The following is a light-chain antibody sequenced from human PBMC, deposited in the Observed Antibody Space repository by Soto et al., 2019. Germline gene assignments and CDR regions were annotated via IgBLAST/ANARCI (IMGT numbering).Light chain of an antibody. J-gene: IGKJ2*01. CDR1: QSISTW. CDR3: QQYNDYSPYT. V-gene: IGKV1-5*03. CDR2: KAS. Sequence: DIQMTQSPSTLSASVGDRVTITCRASQSISTWLAWYQQKPGKAPKLLIYKASSLESGVPSRFSGSGSGTEFTLTISSLQPDDFATYYCQQYNDYSPYTFGKGTKLEIK.